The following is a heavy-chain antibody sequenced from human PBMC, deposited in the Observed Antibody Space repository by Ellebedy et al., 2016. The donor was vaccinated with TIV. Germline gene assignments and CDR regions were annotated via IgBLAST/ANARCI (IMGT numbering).Heavy chain of an antibody. CDR1: GFTFSMYS. CDR2: IVGIGASK. V-gene: IGHV3-48*02. D-gene: IGHD1-26*01. J-gene: IGHJ3*02. Sequence: GESLKISXAASGFTFSMYSMNWVRRAPGKGLEWISYIVGIGASKNYADSVKGRFSISRDNAKNSLYLQMNSLRDEDTAVYYCARRGNYLGDAFDIWGQGTMVTVSS. CDR3: ARRGNYLGDAFDI.